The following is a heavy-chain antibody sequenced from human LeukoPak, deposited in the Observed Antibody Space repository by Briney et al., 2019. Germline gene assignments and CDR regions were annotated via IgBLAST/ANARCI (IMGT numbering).Heavy chain of an antibody. Sequence: TGESLKISCKGSGYSFTTYWVGWLRQMPGKGLEWMGIIYPGDSDTRYSPSFQGQVTISADRSISTAYLQWSSLKASDTAMYYCAKLRAGDYFDYWGRGTLVTVSS. V-gene: IGHV5-51*01. CDR1: GYSFTTYW. D-gene: IGHD5-24*01. CDR2: IYPGDSDT. J-gene: IGHJ4*02. CDR3: AKLRAGDYFDY.